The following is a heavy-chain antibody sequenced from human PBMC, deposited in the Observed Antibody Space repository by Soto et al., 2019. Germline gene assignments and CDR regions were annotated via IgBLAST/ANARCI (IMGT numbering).Heavy chain of an antibody. D-gene: IGHD1-7*01. CDR3: AREFSDKTTRAVPTDYYYMDV. V-gene: IGHV3-66*01. Sequence: GWSMRLACAACGFTVSSNYMSWSCQAQGKGLEWVSVIYSGGSTYYADSVKGRFTISRDNSKNTLYLQMNSLRAEDTAVYYCAREFSDKTTRAVPTDYYYMDVWGKGTTVTVSS. CDR1: GFTVSSNY. J-gene: IGHJ6*03. CDR2: IYSGGST.